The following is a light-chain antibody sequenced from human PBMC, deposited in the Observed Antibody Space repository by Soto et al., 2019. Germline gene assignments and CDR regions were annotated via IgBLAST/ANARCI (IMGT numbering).Light chain of an antibody. V-gene: IGLV2-14*01. Sequence: QSAPTQPASVSGSPGQSITISCTGTSSDVGGYNYVSWYQQHPDKAPKLMIYDVSNRPSGVSDRFSGSKSGNTASLTISGLQAEDEADYYCSSYTSTRTVVFGGVTQLTVL. J-gene: IGLJ2*01. CDR1: SSDVGGYNY. CDR3: SSYTSTRTVV. CDR2: DVS.